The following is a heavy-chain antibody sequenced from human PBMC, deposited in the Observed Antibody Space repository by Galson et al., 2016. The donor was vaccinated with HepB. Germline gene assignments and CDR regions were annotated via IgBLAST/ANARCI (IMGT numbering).Heavy chain of an antibody. V-gene: IGHV5-51*01. J-gene: IGHJ3*02. CDR2: IYPGDSDT. CDR1: EYSFSRYW. Sequence: QSGAEVKKPGESLKISCKGSEYSFSRYWIGWVRQMPGKGLEWMGIIYPGDSDTRYSPSFQGQVTISADNSISTAYLQWISLNASDTAMYFCARRVGGQSYGYVAGAFDIWARATMVPASS. D-gene: IGHD5-18*01. CDR3: ARRVGGQSYGYVAGAFDI.